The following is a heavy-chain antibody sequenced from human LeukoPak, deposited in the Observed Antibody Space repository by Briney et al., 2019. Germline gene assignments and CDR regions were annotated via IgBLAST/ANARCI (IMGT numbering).Heavy chain of an antibody. D-gene: IGHD3-10*01. V-gene: IGHV3-9*01. CDR3: AKGLRGSGSYSYYFDY. CDR1: GFTFSSYS. J-gene: IGHJ4*02. Sequence: PGGSLRLSCAASGFTFSSYSMNWVRQAPGKGLEWVSGISWNSGSIGYADSVKGRFTISRDNAKNSLYLQMNSLRAEDTALYYCAKGLRGSGSYSYYFDYWGQGTLVTVSS. CDR2: ISWNSGSI.